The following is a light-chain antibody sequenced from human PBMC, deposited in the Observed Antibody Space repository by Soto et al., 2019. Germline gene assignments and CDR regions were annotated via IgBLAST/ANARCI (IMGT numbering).Light chain of an antibody. J-gene: IGLJ3*02. CDR2: EVS. V-gene: IGLV2-14*01. Sequence: QSALTQPASVSGSPGQSITISCTGISSDIGSNNYVSWFQQRPGKAPTLIIYEVSNRPSGVSTHFSGSKSGNTASLTISGLLPEDEAEYYCSSYTTTTRLFGGGTKLTVL. CDR1: SSDIGSNNY. CDR3: SSYTTTTRL.